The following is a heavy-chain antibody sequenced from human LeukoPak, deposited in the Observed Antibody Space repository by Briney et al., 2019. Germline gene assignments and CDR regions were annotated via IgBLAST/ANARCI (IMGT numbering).Heavy chain of an antibody. Sequence: SETLSLTCTVSGGSISSHYWSWIRQPPGKGLEWIGYIYYSGSTNYNPSLKSRVTISVDTSKNQFSLKLSSVTAADTAVYYCARDIGNYDFWSGYYPTNWFDPWGQGTLVTVSS. CDR3: ARDIGNYDFWSGYYPTNWFDP. CDR2: IYYSGST. V-gene: IGHV4-59*11. CDR1: GGSISSHY. J-gene: IGHJ5*02. D-gene: IGHD3-3*01.